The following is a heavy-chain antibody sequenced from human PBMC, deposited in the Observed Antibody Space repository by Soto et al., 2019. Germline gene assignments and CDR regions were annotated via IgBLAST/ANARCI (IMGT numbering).Heavy chain of an antibody. CDR2: TYYSGST. J-gene: IGHJ4*02. Sequence: PSETLSLTCIVSGGSISSYYWSWIRQPPGKGLEWIGYTYYSGSTKYNPSLKSRVTISVDTSNDQFSLKLTSVTAADTAVYYCARDKYSNGWVDYWGQGTLVTVSS. V-gene: IGHV4-59*01. D-gene: IGHD6-19*01. CDR3: ARDKYSNGWVDY. CDR1: GGSISSYY.